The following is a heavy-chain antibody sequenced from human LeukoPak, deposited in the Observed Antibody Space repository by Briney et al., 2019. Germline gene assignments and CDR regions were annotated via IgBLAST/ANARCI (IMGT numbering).Heavy chain of an antibody. CDR1: GGSISSGDYY. CDR2: IYYSGST. J-gene: IGHJ6*03. Sequence: SETLSLTCSVSGGSISSGDYYWSWIRQPPGKGLEWIGYIYYSGSTYYNPSLKSRVTISVDTSKNQFSLKLSSVTAADTAVYYCARSTLYYYYYMDVWGKGTTVTVSS. CDR3: ARSTLYYYYYMDV. V-gene: IGHV4-30-4*02. D-gene: IGHD5/OR15-5a*01.